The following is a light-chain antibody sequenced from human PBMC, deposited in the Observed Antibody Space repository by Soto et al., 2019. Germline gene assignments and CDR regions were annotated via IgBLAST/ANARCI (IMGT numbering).Light chain of an antibody. CDR1: SSDVGTYNL. V-gene: IGLV2-23*01. Sequence: QSALTQPASVSGSPGQSITISCTGTSSDVGTYNLVSWYQRYPGEAPKLMIYEDTKRPSGVSTRFSGSKSGNTASLTISGLQAEDEADYFCCSYAGSSTLVFGGGTQLTVL. CDR2: EDT. CDR3: CSYAGSSTLV. J-gene: IGLJ3*02.